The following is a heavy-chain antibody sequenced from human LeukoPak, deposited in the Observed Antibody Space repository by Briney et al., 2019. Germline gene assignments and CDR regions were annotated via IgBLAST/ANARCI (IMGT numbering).Heavy chain of an antibody. V-gene: IGHV4-34*01. CDR3: ARANYNWNYWDY. J-gene: IGHJ4*02. CDR1: GGSFSGYY. Sequence: KPSEILSLTCAVYGGSFSGYYWSWIRQPPGKGLEWIGEINHSGSTNYNPSLKSRVTVSVDTSKNQFSLKLSSVTAADTAVYYCARANYNWNYWDYWGQGTLVTVSS. CDR2: INHSGST. D-gene: IGHD1-20*01.